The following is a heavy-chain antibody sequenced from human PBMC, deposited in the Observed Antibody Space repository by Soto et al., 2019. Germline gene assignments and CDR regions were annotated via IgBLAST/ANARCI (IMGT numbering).Heavy chain of an antibody. V-gene: IGHV4-59*01. J-gene: IGHJ5*02. CDR3: ARCLDYGDSPERDNWFDP. CDR1: GGSISSYY. CDR2: IYYSGST. Sequence: PSETLSLTCTGSGGSISSYYWSWIRQPPGKGLEWIGYIYYSGSTNYNPSLKSRVTISVDTSKNQFSLKLSSVTAADTAVYYCARCLDYGDSPERDNWFDPWGQGTLVTVSS. D-gene: IGHD4-17*01.